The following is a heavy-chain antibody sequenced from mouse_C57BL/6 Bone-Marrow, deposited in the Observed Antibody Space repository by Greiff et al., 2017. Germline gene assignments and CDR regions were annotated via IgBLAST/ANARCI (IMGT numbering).Heavy chain of an antibody. Sequence: EVQLVESGGGLVKPGGSLKLSCAASGFTFSDYGMHWVRQAPEKGLEWVAYISSGSSTIYSADTVKGRFTISRDNAKNTLFLQMTSLRSEDTAMYYCARNFPLYYSYAMDYWGQGTSVTVSS. D-gene: IGHD1-1*01. V-gene: IGHV5-17*01. CDR3: ARNFPLYYSYAMDY. CDR2: ISSGSSTI. J-gene: IGHJ4*01. CDR1: GFTFSDYG.